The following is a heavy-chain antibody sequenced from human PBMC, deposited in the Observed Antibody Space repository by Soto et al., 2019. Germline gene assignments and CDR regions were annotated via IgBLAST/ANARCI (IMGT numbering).Heavy chain of an antibody. CDR2: ISYDGSNK. V-gene: IGHV3-30*04. J-gene: IGHJ4*02. CDR3: ARVLDIVVVPAALGY. Sequence: GGSLRLSCAASGFTFSSYAMHWVRQAPGKGLEWVAVISYDGSNKYYADSVKGRFTISRDNSKNTLYLQMNSLRAEDKAVYSCARVLDIVVVPAALGYWGQGTLVTVSS. D-gene: IGHD2-2*01. CDR1: GFTFSSYA.